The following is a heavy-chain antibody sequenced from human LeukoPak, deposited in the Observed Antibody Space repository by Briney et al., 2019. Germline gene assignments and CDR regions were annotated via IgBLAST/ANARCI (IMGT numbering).Heavy chain of an antibody. CDR2: IRYDGSHK. CDR3: AKIGVGGSYNYYYYYMDV. J-gene: IGHJ6*03. Sequence: GGSLRLSCAASGFTFSSYGMHWVRQAPGKGLEWVAFIRYDGSHKDYADSVKGRFTISRDNSKNTLYLQMNSLRAEDTAVYYCAKIGVGGSYNYYYYYMDVWGKGTTVTVSS. D-gene: IGHD1-26*01. CDR1: GFTFSSYG. V-gene: IGHV3-30*02.